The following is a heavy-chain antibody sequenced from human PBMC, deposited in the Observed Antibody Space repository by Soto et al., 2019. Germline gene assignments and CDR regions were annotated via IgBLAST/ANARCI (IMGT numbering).Heavy chain of an antibody. J-gene: IGHJ5*02. Sequence: SETLPHTCNVSGVSLTGNPWNWIRQPPGKTLEWIGFVYHSGGVSYNPSLKGRASISVDRSKNQFSLRLSSVTASDTAVYYCARRLNLGSFDHWGQGTLVT. D-gene: IGHD3-10*01. CDR3: ARRLNLGSFDH. V-gene: IGHV4-59*01. CDR1: GVSLTGNP. CDR2: VYHSGGV.